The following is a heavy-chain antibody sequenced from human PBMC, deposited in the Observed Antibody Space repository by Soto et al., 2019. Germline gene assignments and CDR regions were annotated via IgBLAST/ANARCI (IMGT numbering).Heavy chain of an antibody. CDR2: ISYDGSNK. CDR3: ARDQNYDSSGYPDY. D-gene: IGHD3-22*01. J-gene: IGHJ4*02. Sequence: AGGSLRLSCAASGFTFSSYAMHWVRQAPGKGLEWVAVISYDGSNKYYADSVKGRFTISRDNSKNTLYLQMNSLRAEDTAVYYCARDQNYDSSGYPDYWGQGTLVTVSS. V-gene: IGHV3-30-3*01. CDR1: GFTFSSYA.